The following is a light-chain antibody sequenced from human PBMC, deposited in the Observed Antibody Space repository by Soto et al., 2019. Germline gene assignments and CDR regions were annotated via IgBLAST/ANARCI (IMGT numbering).Light chain of an antibody. CDR1: SNDVGGYNY. V-gene: IGLV2-8*01. J-gene: IGLJ2*01. CDR2: DVT. CDR3: SSYAGSNNLV. Sequence: QSVLTQPPSASGSPGQSVTISCTGTSNDVGGYNYVSWYQQHPGKAPKVIIYDVTKRPSGVPDRFSGSKSGNTASLTVSGLQAEDEADYYCSSYAGSNNLVFGGGTQLT.